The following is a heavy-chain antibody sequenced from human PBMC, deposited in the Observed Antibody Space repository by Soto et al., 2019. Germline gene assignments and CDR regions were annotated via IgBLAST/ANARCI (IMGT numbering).Heavy chain of an antibody. J-gene: IGHJ6*02. V-gene: IGHV3-30-3*01. CDR1: GFTFSSYA. D-gene: IGHD2-8*01. CDR2: ISYDGSNK. CDR3: ARAPDIVLIRAYYYYGMDV. Sequence: LRLSCAASGFTFSSYAMHWVRQAPGKGLEWVAVISYDGSNKYYADSVKGRFTISRDNSKNTLYVQMNSLRPEDTAVYYCARAPDIVLIRAYYYYGMDVWGQGTTVTVSS.